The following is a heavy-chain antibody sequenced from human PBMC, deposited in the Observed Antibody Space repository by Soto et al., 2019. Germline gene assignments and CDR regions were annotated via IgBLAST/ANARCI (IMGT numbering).Heavy chain of an antibody. CDR2: IYYSGST. CDR3: ARDSTTVSTAYEL. J-gene: IGHJ4*02. CDR1: GGSISSGDYY. V-gene: IGHV4-30-4*01. Sequence: QVQLQESGPGLVKPSQTLSLTCTVSGGSISSGDYYWSWIRQPPGKGLEWIGYIYYSGSTYYNPSLKSRVTISVYTSKNQFSLKLSSVTSAATAVYYCARDSTTVSTAYELWGQGTLVTVSS. D-gene: IGHD4-17*01.